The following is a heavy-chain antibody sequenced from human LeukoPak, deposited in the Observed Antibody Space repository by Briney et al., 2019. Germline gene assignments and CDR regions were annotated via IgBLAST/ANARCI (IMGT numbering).Heavy chain of an antibody. CDR1: GGSISSYY. D-gene: IGHD3-22*01. J-gene: IGHJ4*02. CDR3: ASGYDSSGYYSFDY. CDR2: IYYSGST. V-gene: IGHV4-59*08. Sequence: SETLSLTCTVSGGSISSYYWSWIRQPPGKGLEWIGYIYYSGSTNYNPPLKSRVTISVDTSKNQFSLKLSSVTAADTAVYYCASGYDSSGYYSFDYWGQGTLVTVSS.